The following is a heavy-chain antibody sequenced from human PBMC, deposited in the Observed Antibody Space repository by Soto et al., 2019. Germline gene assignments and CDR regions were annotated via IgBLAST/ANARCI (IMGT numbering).Heavy chain of an antibody. V-gene: IGHV3-48*01. CDR1: GFTFSSYS. J-gene: IGHJ3*02. CDR2: ISSSSSTI. CDR3: ARDRDGIGSAVAGSDAFDI. D-gene: IGHD6-19*01. Sequence: GVSLRLSCAASGFTFSSYSMNWVRQAPGKGLEWVSYISSSSSTIYYADSVKGRFTISRDNAKNSLYLQMNSLRAEDTAVYYCARDRDGIGSAVAGSDAFDIWGQGTMVTVSS.